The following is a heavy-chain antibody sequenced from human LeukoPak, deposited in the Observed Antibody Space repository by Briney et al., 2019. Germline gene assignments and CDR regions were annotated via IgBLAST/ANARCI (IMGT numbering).Heavy chain of an antibody. J-gene: IGHJ3*02. CDR3: ARDRWQLWLSLKLGEGAFDI. D-gene: IGHD5-18*01. V-gene: IGHV1-2*02. Sequence: ASVKVSCKASGYTFTSYGITWVRQAPGQGLEWMGWINPNSGGTNYAQKFQGRVTMTRDTSISTAYMELSRLRSDDTAVYYCARDRWQLWLSLKLGEGAFDIWGQGTMVTVSS. CDR2: INPNSGGT. CDR1: GYTFTSYG.